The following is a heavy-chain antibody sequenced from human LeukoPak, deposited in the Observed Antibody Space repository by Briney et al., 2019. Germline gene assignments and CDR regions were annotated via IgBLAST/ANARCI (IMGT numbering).Heavy chain of an antibody. CDR1: GASINSGSYY. D-gene: IGHD6-6*01. CDR3: ASQLGYFDF. CDR2: IFTSGST. J-gene: IGHJ4*02. Sequence: PSETLSLTCAVSGASINSGSYYWGWIRQPAGTGLEWIGRIFTSGSTNYNPSLKSRVTISVDRSKNQFSLKLSSVTAADTAVYYCASQLGYFDFWGQGTLSPSPQ. V-gene: IGHV4-61*02.